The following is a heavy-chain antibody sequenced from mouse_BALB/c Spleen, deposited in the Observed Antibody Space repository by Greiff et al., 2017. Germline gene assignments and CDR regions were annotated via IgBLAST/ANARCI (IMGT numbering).Heavy chain of an antibody. V-gene: IGHV1-19*01. J-gene: IGHJ1*01. CDR1: GYTFTDYY. D-gene: IGHD1-1*02. Sequence: EVQLQQSGPELVKPGASVKMSCKASGYTFTDYYMDWVKQSHGESFEWIGRVNPYNGGTSYNQKFKGKATLTVDKSSSTAYMELNSLTSEDSAVYYCARGWTRGYFDVWGAGTTVTVSS. CDR2: VNPYNGGT. CDR3: ARGWTRGYFDV.